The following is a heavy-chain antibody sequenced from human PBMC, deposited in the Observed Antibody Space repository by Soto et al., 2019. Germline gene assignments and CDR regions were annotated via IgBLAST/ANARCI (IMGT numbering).Heavy chain of an antibody. D-gene: IGHD2-2*01. CDR3: ARSYCSSTSCPIGY. CDR2: ISYDGSNK. CDR1: GFTFSSYA. Sequence: QVQLVESGGGVVQPGRSLRLSCAASGFTFSSYAMHWVRQAPGKGLEWVAVISYDGSNKYYADSVKGRFTISRDNSKNTLYLQMNSLRAEDTAVYYCARSYCSSTSCPIGYWGQGTLVTVSS. V-gene: IGHV3-30-3*01. J-gene: IGHJ4*02.